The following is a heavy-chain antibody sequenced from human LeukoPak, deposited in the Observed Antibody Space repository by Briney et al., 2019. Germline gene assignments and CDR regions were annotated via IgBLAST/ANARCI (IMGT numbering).Heavy chain of an antibody. CDR1: GGSISNKY. D-gene: IGHD1-7*01. J-gene: IGHJ4*02. CDR3: ALMSTGTSYFDY. Sequence: PSETLSLTCTVSGGSISNKYWSWIRQPPGKGLEWIGYMFYSGSTNYNPSLKSRVTISVDKSKNQFSLKLSSVTAADTAVYYCALMSTGTSYFDYWGQGTLVTVSS. CDR2: MFYSGST. V-gene: IGHV4-59*12.